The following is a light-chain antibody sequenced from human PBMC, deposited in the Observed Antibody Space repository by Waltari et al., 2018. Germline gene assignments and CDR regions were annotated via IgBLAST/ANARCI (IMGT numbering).Light chain of an antibody. CDR2: AAS. CDR1: QSISSY. Sequence: DIQMTQSPSSLSASVGDRVTITCRPSQSISSYLNWYQQKPGKAPKLLTYAASSLQSGVPSRFSGSGSGTDFTLTISSLQPEDFATYYCQQSYSTPYTFGQGTKLEIK. J-gene: IGKJ2*01. CDR3: QQSYSTPYT. V-gene: IGKV1-39*01.